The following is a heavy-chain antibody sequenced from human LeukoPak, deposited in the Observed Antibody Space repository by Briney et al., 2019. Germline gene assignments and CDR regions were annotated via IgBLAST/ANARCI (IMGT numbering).Heavy chain of an antibody. CDR1: GFTFNSYE. Sequence: AGGSLRLSCAASGFTFNSYEMNWVRQAPGKGLEWVSYISSSGSTVYYADSVKGRFTISRDNAKNSLYLQMNSLRAEDTAVYYCARDDGYSGYDSLDYWGQGTLVTVSS. J-gene: IGHJ4*02. CDR2: ISSSGSTV. D-gene: IGHD5-12*01. V-gene: IGHV3-48*03. CDR3: ARDDGYSGYDSLDY.